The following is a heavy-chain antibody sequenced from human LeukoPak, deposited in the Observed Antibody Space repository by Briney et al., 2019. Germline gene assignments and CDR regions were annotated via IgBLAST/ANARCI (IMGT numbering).Heavy chain of an antibody. CDR2: ISYDGSNK. D-gene: IGHD5-12*01. J-gene: IGHJ4*02. V-gene: IGHV3-30-3*01. CDR3: ARDRGYSGYDGLDY. Sequence: GGSLRLSCAAPGFTFSNYAMHWVRQAPGKGLEWAAVISYDGSNKYNADSVKGRFTISRDNSKNTLYLQMNSLRAEDTAVYYCARDRGYSGYDGLDYWGQGTLVTVSS. CDR1: GFTFSNYA.